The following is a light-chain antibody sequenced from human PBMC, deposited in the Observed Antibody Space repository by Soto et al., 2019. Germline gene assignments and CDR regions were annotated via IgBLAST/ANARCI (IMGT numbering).Light chain of an antibody. CDR2: GES. J-gene: IGKJ4*01. Sequence: DIQMTQSPSSLSASVGDRVTITCRARQDLNNYLAWYQQKPGKVPKLLISGESTLQSGLPSRFSGSGSGTDFTLTISSLQPEDVATYYCQKYNGAPRTFGGGTKVEIK. CDR3: QKYNGAPRT. CDR1: QDLNNY. V-gene: IGKV1-27*01.